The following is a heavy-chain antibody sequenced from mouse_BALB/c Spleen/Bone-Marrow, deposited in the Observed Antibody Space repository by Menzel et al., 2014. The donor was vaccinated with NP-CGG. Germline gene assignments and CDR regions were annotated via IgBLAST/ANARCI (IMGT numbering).Heavy chain of an antibody. Sequence: EVKLVESGAELVKPGASVKLSCTASGFNIKDTYMHWVKRRPEQGLEWIGRIDPANGNTKYDPKFQGKATITADTSSNTAYLQLSGLTSEDTAVYYCASYYYGRAWFAYWGQGTLVTVSA. CDR1: GFNIKDTY. D-gene: IGHD1-1*01. J-gene: IGHJ3*01. CDR3: ASYYYGRAWFAY. CDR2: IDPANGNT. V-gene: IGHV14-3*02.